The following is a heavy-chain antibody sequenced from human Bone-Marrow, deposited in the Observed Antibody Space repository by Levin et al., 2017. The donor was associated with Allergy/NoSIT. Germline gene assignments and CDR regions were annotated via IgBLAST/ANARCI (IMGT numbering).Heavy chain of an antibody. CDR1: AVTFSSYW. CDR2: IKEDGGEV. D-gene: IGHD2-21*02. V-gene: IGHV3-7*01. J-gene: IGHJ1*01. Sequence: GGSLRLSCVDSAVTFSSYWMAWVRQAPGKGLEWVANIKEDGGEVYYVDSLKGRFTIFRDNAKKSLYLQMNSLRPDDTAIYYCARGPAYCGGDCYMYFQWWGQGTLVTVSS. CDR3: ARGPAYCGGDCYMYFQW.